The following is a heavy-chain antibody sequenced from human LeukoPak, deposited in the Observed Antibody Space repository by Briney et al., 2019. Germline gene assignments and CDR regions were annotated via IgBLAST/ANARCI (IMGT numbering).Heavy chain of an antibody. CDR3: ARVNSWTEEPDTGFDY. V-gene: IGHV6-1*01. D-gene: IGHD1-14*01. CDR1: GDSVSSSRSA. CDR2: TYYRSGWYN. J-gene: IGHJ4*02. Sequence: SQTLSLTCVISGDSVSSSRSAWNWIRQSPSRGLEWLGRTYYRSGWYNDYAVSVKSRITISPDTSKNQFSLQLNSLTPEDTAVYFCARVNSWTEEPDTGFDYWGQGTLVTVSS.